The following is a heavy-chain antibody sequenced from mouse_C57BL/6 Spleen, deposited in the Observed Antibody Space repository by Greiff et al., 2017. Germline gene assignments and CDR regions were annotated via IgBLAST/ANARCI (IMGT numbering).Heavy chain of an antibody. V-gene: IGHV2-9-1*01. D-gene: IGHD1-1*01. J-gene: IGHJ1*03. CDR3: ARNGDYYGWYFDV. CDR2: IWTGGGT. Sequence: QVQLQQSGPGLVAPSQSLSITCNVYGFSLTSYAISWVRQPPGKGLEWLGVIWTGGGTNYNSALKSRLSISKDNSKRQVFLKMNSLQTDDTARYYCARNGDYYGWYFDVWGTGTTVTGSS. CDR1: GFSLTSYA.